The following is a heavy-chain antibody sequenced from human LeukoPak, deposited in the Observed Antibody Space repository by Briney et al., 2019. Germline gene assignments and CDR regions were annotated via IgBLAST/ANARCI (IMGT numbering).Heavy chain of an antibody. CDR3: ATGRGSGYYYAAFDI. CDR2: ISYDGSNK. Sequence: PEGSPRLSCAASGFTFSSYGMHWVRQAPGKGLEWVAVISYDGSNKYYADSVKGRFTISRDNSKNTLYLQMNSLRAEDTAVYYCATGRGSGYYYAAFDIWGQGAMVTVSS. D-gene: IGHD3-22*01. J-gene: IGHJ3*02. V-gene: IGHV3-30*03. CDR1: GFTFSSYG.